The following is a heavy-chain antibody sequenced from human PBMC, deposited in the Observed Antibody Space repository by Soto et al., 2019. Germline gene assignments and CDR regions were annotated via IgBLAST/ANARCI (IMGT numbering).Heavy chain of an antibody. CDR1: GFTFSSYA. V-gene: IGHV3-23*01. CDR2: ISGSGGST. D-gene: IGHD3-3*01. CDR3: AKEVRGLEWLGGALDY. J-gene: IGHJ4*02. Sequence: EVQLLESGGGLVQPGGSLRLSCAASGFTFSSYAMSWVRQAPGKGLEWVSAISGSGGSTYYADSVKGRFTISRDNSKNTLYLQMNSLRAEDTAVYYCAKEVRGLEWLGGALDYWGQGTLVTVSS.